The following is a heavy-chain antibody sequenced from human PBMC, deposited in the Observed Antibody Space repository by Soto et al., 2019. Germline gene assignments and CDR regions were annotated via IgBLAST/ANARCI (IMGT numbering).Heavy chain of an antibody. CDR3: SISNSYGRGDF. Sequence: QVQLVQSGAEVKKPGSSVRVSCKASGGTLNSYTISWVRQAPGQGLEWMGGIIPVFGTTVYAQKFQGRVTITADQSTGTAYLALFSLRSEETAIYYCSISNSYGRGDFWGQGTLVTVSS. V-gene: IGHV1-69*01. CDR1: GGTLNSYT. CDR2: IIPVFGTT. D-gene: IGHD4-17*01. J-gene: IGHJ4*02.